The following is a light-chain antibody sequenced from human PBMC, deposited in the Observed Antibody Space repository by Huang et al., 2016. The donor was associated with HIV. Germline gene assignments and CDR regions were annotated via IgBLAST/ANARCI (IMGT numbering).Light chain of an antibody. J-gene: IGKJ2*01. V-gene: IGKV1-5*01. CDR1: QTVGSR. CDR2: EAS. CDR3: QQYNFYPYT. Sequence: DIQMTQSPSPLSASVGDRVTITCRASQTVGSRLAWYQQKPGKAPKLLIYEASSLEGGVPSRFSGSGSGTEFTLTISSLQPADFATYFCQQYNFYPYTFGQGTKLEIK.